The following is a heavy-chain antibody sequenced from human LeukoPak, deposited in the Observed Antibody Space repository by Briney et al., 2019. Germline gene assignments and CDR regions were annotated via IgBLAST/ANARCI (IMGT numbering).Heavy chain of an antibody. CDR2: ISYDGSNK. D-gene: IGHD6-13*01. V-gene: IGHV3-30*14. J-gene: IGHJ4*02. Sequence: AGSLRLSCAASGFTFSSYAMHWVRQAPGKGLEWVAVISYDGSNKYYADSVKGRFTISGDNSKNTLYLQMGSLRAEDMAVYYCARGPGYSSSWYYYWGQGTLVTVSS. CDR3: ARGPGYSSSWYYY. CDR1: GFTFSSYA.